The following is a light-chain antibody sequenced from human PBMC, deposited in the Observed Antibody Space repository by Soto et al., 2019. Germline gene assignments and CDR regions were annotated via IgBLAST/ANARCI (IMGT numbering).Light chain of an antibody. J-gene: IGKJ4*01. CDR1: QSISSY. Sequence: DIQMTQSPSSLSASVGDRVTITCRASQSISSYLNWYQQKPGKAPKLLIYAASSLQSGVPSRFSGSGSGTHFTLTISSLQPEDFATYYCQQGYSTPPLTFGGGTKVEIK. V-gene: IGKV1-39*01. CDR2: AAS. CDR3: QQGYSTPPLT.